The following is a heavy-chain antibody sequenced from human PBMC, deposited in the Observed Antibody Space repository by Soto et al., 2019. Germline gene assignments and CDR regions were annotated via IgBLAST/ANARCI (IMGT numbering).Heavy chain of an antibody. CDR1: GFSFYTYW. V-gene: IGHV3-7*02. CDR3: ARGSSNAFDI. Sequence: EVQLVESGGGLAQPGESLRLSCAASGFSFYTYWMNWVRQAPGKGPEWVANIKPDGSDKNYVDSVKGRFTISRDNAKNSLFLQINSLRAEDTAVYYWARGSSNAFDILGQGTKVTVSS. J-gene: IGHJ3*02. CDR2: IKPDGSDK.